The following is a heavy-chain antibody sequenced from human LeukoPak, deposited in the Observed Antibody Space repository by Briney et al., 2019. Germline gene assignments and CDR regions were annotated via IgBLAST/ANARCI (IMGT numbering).Heavy chain of an antibody. Sequence: GGSLRLSCAASGFTFSSYSMNWVRQAPGKGLEWVSYISSNSSTIYYADSVKGRFTISRDNAKNSLYLQMNSLRAEDTAVYYCARDQGKRGGPTWGQGTMVTVSS. D-gene: IGHD3-16*01. CDR3: ARDQGKRGGPT. CDR1: GFTFSSYS. CDR2: ISSNSSTI. J-gene: IGHJ3*01. V-gene: IGHV3-48*01.